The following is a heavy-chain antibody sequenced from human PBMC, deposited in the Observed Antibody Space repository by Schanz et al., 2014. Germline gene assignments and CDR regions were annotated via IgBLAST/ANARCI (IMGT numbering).Heavy chain of an antibody. V-gene: IGHV4-61*02. J-gene: IGHJ2*01. CDR1: GGSVSSGGDY. CDR3: ARDTTWRLDL. Sequence: QVQLQESGPGLVKPSQTLSLTCTVSGGSVSSGGDYWSWIRQHPGKGLEWIGRIYSRGSSTYNPSLKSRVTLPIDPSNNQFSLKLNSVTAADTAVYYCARDTTWRLDLWGRGTLVTVSS. CDR2: IYSRGSS. D-gene: IGHD1-1*01.